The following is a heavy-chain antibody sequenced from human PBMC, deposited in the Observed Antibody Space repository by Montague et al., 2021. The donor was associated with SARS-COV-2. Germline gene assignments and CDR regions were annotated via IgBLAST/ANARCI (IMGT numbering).Heavy chain of an antibody. V-gene: IGHV4-4*07. Sequence: SETLSLTCTVSGDSISSTYYWSWIRQPAGKGLEWIGRIYISGSTNYNPSLKSRVTMSIDTSKNQFSLKFNSLTAADTAVYYCAGGQQLDFDYWGQGALVIVSS. D-gene: IGHD6-13*01. CDR2: IYISGST. J-gene: IGHJ4*02. CDR3: AGGQQLDFDY. CDR1: GDSISSTYY.